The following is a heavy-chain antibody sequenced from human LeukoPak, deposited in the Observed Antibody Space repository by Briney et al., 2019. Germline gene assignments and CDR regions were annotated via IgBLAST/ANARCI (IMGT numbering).Heavy chain of an antibody. D-gene: IGHD2-2*01. CDR1: GYTFTTYY. CDR2: INPSGGST. J-gene: IGHJ4*02. CDR3: ARDNVVVPAYAMSSNDY. V-gene: IGHV1-46*01. Sequence: ASVKVSCKASGYTFTTYYMHWVRQAPGQGLEWMGIINPSGGSTSYAQNFQGRVTMTRDTSTSTVYMELSSLRSEDTAVYYCARDNVVVPAYAMSSNDYWGQGTLVTVSS.